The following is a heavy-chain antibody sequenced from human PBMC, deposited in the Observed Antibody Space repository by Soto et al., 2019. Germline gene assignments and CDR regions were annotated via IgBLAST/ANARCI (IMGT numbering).Heavy chain of an antibody. D-gene: IGHD3-22*01. J-gene: IGHJ6*02. V-gene: IGHV1-18*01. CDR1: GYTFTRYG. CDR2: ISAYNGNT. CDR3: AREQYYYDISGYYCLGPYYYYYGMDV. Sequence: GASEKASCKASGYTFTRYGTSRVRLIPGQGLEWMGWISAYNGNTNYAQKLQGRVTMTTDTSTSTDYMELRSLRSVDAAVIYCAREQYYYDISGYYCLGPYYYYYGMDVWGQGTTVTVAS.